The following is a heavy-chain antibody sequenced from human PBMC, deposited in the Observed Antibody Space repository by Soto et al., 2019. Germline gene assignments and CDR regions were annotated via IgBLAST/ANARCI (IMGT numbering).Heavy chain of an antibody. Sequence: PSETLSLTCAVYGGSFSGYYWSWIRQPPGKGLEWIGEINHSGSTNYNPSLKSRVTISVDTSKNQFSLKLSSVTAADTAVYYCARYSARGVTSYYYYSGMDVWGQGTTVTVSS. CDR2: INHSGST. CDR3: ARYSARGVTSYYYYSGMDV. J-gene: IGHJ6*02. D-gene: IGHD3-10*01. V-gene: IGHV4-34*01. CDR1: GGSFSGYY.